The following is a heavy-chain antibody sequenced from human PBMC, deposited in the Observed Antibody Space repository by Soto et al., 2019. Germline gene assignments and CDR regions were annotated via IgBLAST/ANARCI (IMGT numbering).Heavy chain of an antibody. V-gene: IGHV3-7*01. CDR1: GFTFSSYW. CDR2: IKQDGSEK. CDR3: AKTRASSGWYLFDY. Sequence: PGGSLRLSCAASGFTFSSYWMSWVRQAPGKGLEWVANIKQDGSEKYYVDSVKGRFTISRDNAKNSLYLQMNSLRAEDTAVYYCAKTRASSGWYLFDYWGQETLVTVSS. D-gene: IGHD6-19*01. J-gene: IGHJ4*02.